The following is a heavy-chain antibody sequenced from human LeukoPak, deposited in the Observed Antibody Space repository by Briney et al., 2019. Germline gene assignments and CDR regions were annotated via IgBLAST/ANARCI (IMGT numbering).Heavy chain of an antibody. CDR2: ISGSGVMT. CDR1: GFTFSDYA. CDR3: AKRPNSLDYEGSGIQGD. Sequence: PGGSLRLSCAASGFTFSDYAMTWVRQAPGKGMDWVATISGSGVMTYYADSVKGRFTVSGDNSKNTVYPQMSSLTAADTAVYYCAKRPNSLDYEGSGIQGDWGEGALVTVSS. J-gene: IGHJ4*02. D-gene: IGHD3-10*01. V-gene: IGHV3-23*01.